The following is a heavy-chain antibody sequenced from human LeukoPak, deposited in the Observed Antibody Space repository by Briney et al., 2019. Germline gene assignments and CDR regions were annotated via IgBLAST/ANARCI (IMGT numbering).Heavy chain of an antibody. J-gene: IGHJ6*03. Sequence: PGRSLRLSCAASGFTFSSYGMHWVRQAPGKGLVWVAVICYDGSNKYYADSVKGRFTISRDNSKNTLYLQMNSLRAEDTAVYYCAKEATVSTYYYYYYMDVWGKGTTVTVSS. V-gene: IGHV3-33*06. CDR3: AKEATVSTYYYYYYMDV. D-gene: IGHD4-17*01. CDR1: GFTFSSYG. CDR2: ICYDGSNK.